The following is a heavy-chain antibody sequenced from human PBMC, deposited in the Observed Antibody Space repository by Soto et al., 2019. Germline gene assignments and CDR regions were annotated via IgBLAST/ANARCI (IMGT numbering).Heavy chain of an antibody. CDR1: GFTFTDYW. CDR3: ARLDFDWPDYYYYGMDV. Sequence: GESLKISCKASGFTFTDYWIGWLRQMPGKGLEWMGIIFPDDSDIKYSTSFQGQVIISADRSITTAYLQMSSLKASDTAMYYCARLDFDWPDYYYYGMDVWGQGTTVTVSS. CDR2: IFPDDSDI. V-gene: IGHV5-51*01. J-gene: IGHJ6*02. D-gene: IGHD3-9*01.